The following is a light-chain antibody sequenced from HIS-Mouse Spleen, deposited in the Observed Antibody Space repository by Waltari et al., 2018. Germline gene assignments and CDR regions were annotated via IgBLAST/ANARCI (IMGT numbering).Light chain of an antibody. CDR1: ALPTKY. Sequence: SHELTQPPSVSVSPGQTARIPCSGDALPTKYAYWYQQKSGQAPVLVIYEDSKRPSGIPERFSGSSSGTMATLTISGAQVEDEADYYCYSTDSSGNHRRVFGGGTKLTVL. V-gene: IGLV3-10*01. CDR3: YSTDSSGNHRRV. CDR2: EDS. J-gene: IGLJ3*02.